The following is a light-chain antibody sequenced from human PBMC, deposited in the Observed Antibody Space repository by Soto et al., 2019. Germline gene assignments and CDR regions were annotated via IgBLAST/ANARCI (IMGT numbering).Light chain of an antibody. CDR1: SSDVGSHNH. CDR3: NSLSAAGSSYV. J-gene: IGLJ1*01. Sequence: QSALTQPASVSGSPGQSIAISCTGTSSDVGSHNHVSWYQQYPGKAPKLIIYEVSNRPSGVSARFSGSKFGSTASLTISRLQAEDEAEYYCNSLSAAGSSYVFGPGTKVTVL. V-gene: IGLV2-14*01. CDR2: EVS.